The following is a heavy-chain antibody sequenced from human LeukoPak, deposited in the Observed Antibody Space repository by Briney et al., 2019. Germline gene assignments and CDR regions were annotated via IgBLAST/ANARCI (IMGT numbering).Heavy chain of an antibody. V-gene: IGHV3-48*03. J-gene: IGHJ5*02. CDR2: IGNSGSSI. CDR1: GFTFSRCE. D-gene: IGHD5-12*01. Sequence: GGSLRLSCAASGFTFSRCEINGVRQAPARGVEWVLHIGNSGSSIYYAHSLKGRFTISRDNAKNSLYLQMNSLSADDTAVYYCTTIRCIAEGDNWFDPWGQGTLVTVSS. CDR3: TTIRCIAEGDNWFDP.